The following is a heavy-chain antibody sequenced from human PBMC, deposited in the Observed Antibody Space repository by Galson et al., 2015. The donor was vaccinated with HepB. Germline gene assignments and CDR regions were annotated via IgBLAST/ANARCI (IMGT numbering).Heavy chain of an antibody. Sequence: LSLTCIVSGGSMGTYYWDWIRVPPGEGLEWLGYIHHSGSSAYNPSLRGRLIMSIDTSTNQFSLHLRSVTAADTAMYYCAREATVSGSTASTAFEIWGQGTMVIVSS. CDR2: IHHSGSS. J-gene: IGHJ3*02. CDR1: GGSMGTYY. D-gene: IGHD6-19*01. V-gene: IGHV4-59*01. CDR3: AREATVSGSTASTAFEI.